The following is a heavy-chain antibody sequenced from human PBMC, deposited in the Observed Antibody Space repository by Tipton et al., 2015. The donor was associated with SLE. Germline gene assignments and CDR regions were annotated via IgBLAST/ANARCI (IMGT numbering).Heavy chain of an antibody. V-gene: IGHV4-59*11. Sequence: TLSLTCTVSGGSISSHYWSWIRQPPGKGLEWIGYIYYSGSTNYNPSLTSRVTISVDTSKNQFSLKLSSVTAADTAVYYCARAPWYPGYFDLWGRGTLVTVSS. CDR1: GGSISSHY. D-gene: IGHD2-15*01. J-gene: IGHJ2*01. CDR3: ARAPWYPGYFDL. CDR2: IYYSGST.